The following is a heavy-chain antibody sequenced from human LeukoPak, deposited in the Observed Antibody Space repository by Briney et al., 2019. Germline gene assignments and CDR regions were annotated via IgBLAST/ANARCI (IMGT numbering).Heavy chain of an antibody. V-gene: IGHV1-18*01. CDR1: GYTFTSYG. CDR3: ARDYYDSSGYRLNRVWFFDY. J-gene: IGHJ4*02. CDR2: ISAYNGNT. Sequence: ASVKVSCKASGYTFTSYGISWVRRAPGQGLEWMGWISAYNGNTNYAQKLQGRVTMTTDTSTSTAYMELRSLRSDDTAVYYCARDYYDSSGYRLNRVWFFDYWGQGTLVTVSS. D-gene: IGHD3-22*01.